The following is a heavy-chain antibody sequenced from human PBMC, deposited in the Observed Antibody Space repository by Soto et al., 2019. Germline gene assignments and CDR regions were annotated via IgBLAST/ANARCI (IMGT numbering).Heavy chain of an antibody. J-gene: IGHJ6*02. CDR2: INQDGSDK. V-gene: IGHV3-7*01. CDR3: ARNLAIFGVVISYYYYAMDV. Sequence: GGSLRLSCAGSGFTFSDYWMTWVRLAPGKGLEWVANINQDGSDKYYVDSVKGRFTMSRDNAKNSLYLQMNSLGAEDTAVYYCARNLAIFGVVISYYYYAMDVWGQGPTVNVSS. CDR1: GFTFSDYW. D-gene: IGHD3-3*01.